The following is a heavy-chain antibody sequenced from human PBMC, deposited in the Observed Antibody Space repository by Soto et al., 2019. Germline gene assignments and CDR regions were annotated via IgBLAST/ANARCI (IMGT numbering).Heavy chain of an antibody. CDR3: AKDHGSYYGSGSLAARYGMDV. V-gene: IGHV3-30*02. D-gene: IGHD3-10*01. Sequence: PGGSLRLSCAASGFTFSSYGMHWVRQAPGKGLEWVAVIWYDGSNKYYADSVKGRFTISRDNSKNTLYLQMNSLRAEDTAVYYCAKDHGSYYGSGSLAARYGMDVWGQGTTVTVSS. J-gene: IGHJ6*02. CDR1: GFTFSSYG. CDR2: IWYDGSNK.